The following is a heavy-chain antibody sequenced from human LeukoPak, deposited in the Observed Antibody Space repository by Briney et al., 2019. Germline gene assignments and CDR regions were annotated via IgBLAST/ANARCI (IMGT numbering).Heavy chain of an antibody. Sequence: PSETLSLTCAVYGGSFSGYYWSWIRQPPGKGLEWIGEINHSGSTNYNPSLKSRVTISVDTSKNQFSLKLSSVTAADTAVYYCARQGYSYSLAYYFDYWGQGTLVTVSS. V-gene: IGHV4-34*01. CDR2: INHSGST. CDR3: ARQGYSYSLAYYFDY. D-gene: IGHD5-18*01. CDR1: GGSFSGYY. J-gene: IGHJ4*02.